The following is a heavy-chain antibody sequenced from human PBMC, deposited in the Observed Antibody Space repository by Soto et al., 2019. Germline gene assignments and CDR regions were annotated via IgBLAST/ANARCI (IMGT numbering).Heavy chain of an antibody. CDR2: ILTETDGGTT. D-gene: IGHD3-16*02. CDR1: GFSLSNAW. CDR3: TTYDFIWGSDRYRWPY. Sequence: EVQLVESGGGLVEPGGSLKLSCTASGFSLSNAWMSWVRQAPGRGLEWVARILTETDGGTTDYAAPVRGRFTISRDDSKYTLYLQMSSLKTEDTAVYYCTTYDFIWGSDRYRWPYWGQGTLVTVSS. J-gene: IGHJ4*02. V-gene: IGHV3-15*01.